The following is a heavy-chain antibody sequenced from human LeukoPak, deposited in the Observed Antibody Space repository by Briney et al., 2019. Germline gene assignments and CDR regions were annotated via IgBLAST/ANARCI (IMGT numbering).Heavy chain of an antibody. J-gene: IGHJ4*02. Sequence: SGGSLRLSCAASGFTFSNVWMSWVRQAPGKGLEWVSAISGSGGSTYYADSVKGRFTISRDNSKNTLYLQMNSLRAEDTAVYYCAKSRGSLEWLLYRLDYWGQGTLVTVSS. CDR3: AKSRGSLEWLLYRLDY. D-gene: IGHD3-3*01. CDR2: ISGSGGST. CDR1: GFTFSNVW. V-gene: IGHV3-23*01.